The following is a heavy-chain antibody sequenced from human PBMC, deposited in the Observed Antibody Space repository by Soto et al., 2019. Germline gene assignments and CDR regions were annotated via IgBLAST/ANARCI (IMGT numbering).Heavy chain of an antibody. V-gene: IGHV1-46*01. CDR2: INPNGGST. CDR1: GYTFIHYY. Sequence: QVQLVQSGAEVKKPGASVKVSCKASGYTFIHYYIHWVRQAPGQGLEWMAIINPNGGSTNYAKKCQGRVTVTSDTSTSTVSMECNSLGYDDTAVYFCARSLLLGDFWGQGPLVTVSS. D-gene: IGHD2-21*01. J-gene: IGHJ4*02. CDR3: ARSLLLGDF.